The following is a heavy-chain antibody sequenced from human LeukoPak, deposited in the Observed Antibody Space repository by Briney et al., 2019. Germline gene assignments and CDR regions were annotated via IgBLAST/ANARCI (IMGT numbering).Heavy chain of an antibody. D-gene: IGHD3-10*01. CDR3: ARLWFGGGSWLESLAH. CDR1: GGSVSNYY. CDR2: IFYSGST. J-gene: IGHJ4*02. V-gene: IGHV4-59*08. Sequence: SETLSLTCTVSGGSVSNYYWSWIRQPPGKGLEWIGYIFYSGSTIYNPSLKSRVTISVDTSKNQFSLKLISVTATDTAVYYCARLWFGGGSWLESLAHWGQGTLVTVSS.